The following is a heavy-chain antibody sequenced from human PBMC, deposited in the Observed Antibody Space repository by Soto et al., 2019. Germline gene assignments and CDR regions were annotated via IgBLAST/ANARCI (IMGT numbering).Heavy chain of an antibody. V-gene: IGHV3-33*08. CDR2: IWYDGSNK. J-gene: IGHJ6*02. D-gene: IGHD2-2*01. Sequence: VGSLRLSCAASGFTFNIYGMHWVRQAPDKGLEWVALIWYDGSNKYYADSVKGRFTISRDNSKNTLYLQMNSLRAEDTAVYYCARDWSPGGSTSFNYYYGMDVWGQGTTVTVSS. CDR3: ARDWSPGGSTSFNYYYGMDV. CDR1: GFTFNIYG.